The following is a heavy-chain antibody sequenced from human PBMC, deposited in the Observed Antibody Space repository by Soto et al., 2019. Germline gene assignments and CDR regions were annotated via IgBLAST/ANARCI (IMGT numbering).Heavy chain of an antibody. D-gene: IGHD6-19*01. V-gene: IGHV1-69*06. CDR2: IIPIFRST. CDR1: GGTFNSYA. J-gene: IGHJ2*01. Sequence: QVQLVQSGAEVKKPGSSVKVSCKASGGTFNSYALTWVRQAPGHGLEWMGGIIPIFRSTNYAQKFQGRVTITANRYTSIAYMELSSLSSDDTAVYYCARVLQPPYGSGWRSLYWDFDLWGRGTLVTVSS. CDR3: ARVLQPPYGSGWRSLYWDFDL.